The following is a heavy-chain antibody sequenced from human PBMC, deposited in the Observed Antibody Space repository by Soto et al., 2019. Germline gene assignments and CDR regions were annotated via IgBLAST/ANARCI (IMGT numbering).Heavy chain of an antibody. CDR2: IIPIFGTA. CDR1: GGTFSSYY. Sequence: GXSVKFTCKASGGTFSSYYISGVRQAPGQGLEWMGGIIPIFGTANYAQKFQGRVTITADNSKNTLYLEMNSLRAEDTAVYYCARGGADHYHYGMDVWGQGTTVTVSS. D-gene: IGHD1-26*01. CDR3: ARGGADHYHYGMDV. V-gene: IGHV1-69*06. J-gene: IGHJ6*02.